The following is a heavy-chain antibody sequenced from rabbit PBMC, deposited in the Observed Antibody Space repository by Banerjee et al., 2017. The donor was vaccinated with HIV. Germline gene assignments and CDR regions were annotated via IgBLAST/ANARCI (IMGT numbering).Heavy chain of an antibody. V-gene: IGHV1S7*01. CDR3: ARDPYATSADVIYFNL. CDR2: IYAGQGST. CDR1: GFDFNGYY. Sequence: SGFDFNGYYMSWVRQAPGKGLEWIGIIYAGQGSTDYASWVNGRFTISSDNAQNTVDLQMNSLTAADTATYFCARDPYATSADVIYFNLWGPGTLVTVS. J-gene: IGHJ4*01. D-gene: IGHD6-1*01.